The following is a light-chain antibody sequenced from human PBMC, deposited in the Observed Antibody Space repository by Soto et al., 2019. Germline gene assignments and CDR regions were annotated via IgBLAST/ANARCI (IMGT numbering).Light chain of an antibody. V-gene: IGKV3-20*01. CDR3: QQYGASPRT. J-gene: IGKJ1*01. Sequence: EIVLTQSPGTLSLSPGDRATLSWRASQSVRDNFLSWYQQKPGRAPRLLIYVASSRAPGIPDRFSGSGSGTDFTLTISRLEPEDFAVYYCQQYGASPRTFGQGTKVEIK. CDR2: VAS. CDR1: QSVRDNF.